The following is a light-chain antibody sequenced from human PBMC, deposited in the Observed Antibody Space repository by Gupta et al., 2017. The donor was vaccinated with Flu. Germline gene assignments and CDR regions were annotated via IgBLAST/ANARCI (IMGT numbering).Light chain of an antibody. CDR1: SSNIGNNY. CDR3: DTWDSSLSAVV. V-gene: IGLV1-51*02. J-gene: IGLJ2*01. CDR2: ENN. Sequence: QSVLTQPPSVSAAPGQKVTISCSGSSSNIGNNYVSWYQQLPGTAPKLLIYENNKRPSGIPDRFSGSKSGTSATMGITGLQTGDEADYYCDTWDSSLSAVVFGGGTKLTVL.